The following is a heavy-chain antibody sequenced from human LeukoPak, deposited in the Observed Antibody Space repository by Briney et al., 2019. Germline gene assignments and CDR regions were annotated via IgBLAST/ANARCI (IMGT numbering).Heavy chain of an antibody. CDR2: INHSGST. D-gene: IGHD4-17*01. Sequence: SETLSLTCAVYGGSFSGYYWSWIRQPPGKGLEWIGEINHSGSTNYNPSLKSRVTTSVDTSKNQFSLKLSSVTAADTAVYYCARGNTFYGDYVPFDYWGQGTLVTVSS. CDR1: GGSFSGYY. CDR3: ARGNTFYGDYVPFDY. J-gene: IGHJ4*02. V-gene: IGHV4-34*01.